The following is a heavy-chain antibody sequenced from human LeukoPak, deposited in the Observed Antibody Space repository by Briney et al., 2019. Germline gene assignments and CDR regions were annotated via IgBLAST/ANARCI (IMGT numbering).Heavy chain of an antibody. J-gene: IGHJ5*02. CDR1: GGTFSSYA. CDR2: IIPILGIA. V-gene: IGHV1-69*04. Sequence: SVKVSCKASGGTFSSYAISWVRQAPGQGLEWMGRIIPILGIANYAQKFQGRVTITADKPTSTAYMELSSLRSEDTAVYYCARVLSRYSGSYLNWFDPWGQGTLVTVSS. D-gene: IGHD1-26*01. CDR3: ARVLSRYSGSYLNWFDP.